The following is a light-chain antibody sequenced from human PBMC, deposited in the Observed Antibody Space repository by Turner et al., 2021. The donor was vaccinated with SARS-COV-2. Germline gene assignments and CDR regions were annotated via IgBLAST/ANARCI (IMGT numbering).Light chain of an antibody. V-gene: IGKV4-1*01. Sequence: DIVMTQSPDSLAVSLGERATINCKSSQSVLYTSNNKNYLAWFQQKPGQPPKLLFYWASTRDSGVPDRFSGSGSGTDFTLTISSLQAEDVAVYDCQQYYKSPRTFGQGTKVEIK. CDR3: QQYYKSPRT. CDR2: WAS. J-gene: IGKJ1*01. CDR1: QSVLYTSNNKNY.